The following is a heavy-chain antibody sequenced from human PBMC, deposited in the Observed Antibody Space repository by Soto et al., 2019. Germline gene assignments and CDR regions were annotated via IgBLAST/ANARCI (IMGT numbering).Heavy chain of an antibody. D-gene: IGHD6-19*01. CDR3: ARLPSAGISVAGTGY. CDR2: ISSSSKYI. CDR1: GFTFSSYS. V-gene: IGHV3-21*01. Sequence: GGSLRLSCAASGFTFSSYSMNWVRQTPGKGLEWVSSISSSSKYIYYADSVKGRFTISRDNAKNSLYLQMNSLRAEDTGVYYCARLPSAGISVAGTGYWGQGTLVTVSS. J-gene: IGHJ4*02.